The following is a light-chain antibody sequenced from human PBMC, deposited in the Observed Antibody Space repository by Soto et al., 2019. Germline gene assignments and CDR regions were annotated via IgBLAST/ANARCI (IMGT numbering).Light chain of an antibody. Sequence: VLTQPPSASGTPGQRVTISCSGSSSNIGRKSVHWYQQKPGQAPVVVVYDDRDRPSGIPERFSGSNSGNTAALTISRVEAGDEADYYCQLWDSNSDHVVFGGGTKLTVL. CDR3: QLWDSNSDHVV. J-gene: IGLJ2*01. V-gene: IGLV3-21*02. CDR1: SSNIGRKS. CDR2: DDR.